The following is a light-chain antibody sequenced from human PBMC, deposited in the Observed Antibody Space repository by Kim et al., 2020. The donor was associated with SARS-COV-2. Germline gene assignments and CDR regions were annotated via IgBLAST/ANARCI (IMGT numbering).Light chain of an antibody. CDR1: SGHSSYA. V-gene: IGLV4-69*01. J-gene: IGLJ2*01. CDR3: QTWGTVV. CDR2: LNSDGSH. Sequence: LGASVKLTCARSSGHSSYAIAWHQQQPEKGPRYLMKLNSDGSHSKGDGIPGRFSGSSSGAERYLTISSLQSEDEADYYCQTWGTVVFGGGTQLTVL.